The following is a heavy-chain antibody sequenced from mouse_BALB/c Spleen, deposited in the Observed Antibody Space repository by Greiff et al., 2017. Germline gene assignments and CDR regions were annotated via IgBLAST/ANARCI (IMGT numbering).Heavy chain of an antibody. CDR2: ISSGSSTI. CDR3: ARDRYSYAMDY. D-gene: IGHD2-14*01. Sequence: EVKLMESGGGLVQPGGSLKLSCAASGFTFSSYTMSWVRQTPEKRLEWVAYISSGSSTIYYADTVKGRFTISRDNPKNTLFLQMTSLRSEDTAMYYCARDRYSYAMDYWGQGTSVTVSS. J-gene: IGHJ4*01. V-gene: IGHV5-17*02. CDR1: GFTFSSYT.